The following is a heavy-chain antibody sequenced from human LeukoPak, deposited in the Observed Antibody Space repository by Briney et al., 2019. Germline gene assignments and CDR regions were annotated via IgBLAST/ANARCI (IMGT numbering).Heavy chain of an antibody. V-gene: IGHV3-9*01. CDR3: PRGHYYDSSGYPGAFDI. Sequence: GRSLRLSCAASGFTVDDYAMHWVRQAPGKGLEWVSGVSWNSGSIGYADSVKGRFTISRDNAKTSLYLEMNSLRTEDTALYYCPRGHYYDSSGYPGAFDIWGPGTMVTVSS. J-gene: IGHJ3*02. D-gene: IGHD3-22*01. CDR1: GFTVDDYA. CDR2: VSWNSGSI.